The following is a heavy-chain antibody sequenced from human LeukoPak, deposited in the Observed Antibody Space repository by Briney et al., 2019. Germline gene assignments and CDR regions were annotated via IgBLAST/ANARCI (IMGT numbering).Heavy chain of an antibody. Sequence: SETLSLTCTVSGGSISSSSYYWGWIRQPPGKGLEWIGSIYYSGSTYYNPSLKSRVTISVDTSKNQFSLKLSSVTAADTAVYYCARDGRLVARFGELFMDVWGKGTTVTVSS. J-gene: IGHJ6*03. CDR1: GGSISSSSYY. D-gene: IGHD3-10*01. CDR2: IYYSGST. CDR3: ARDGRLVARFGELFMDV. V-gene: IGHV4-39*07.